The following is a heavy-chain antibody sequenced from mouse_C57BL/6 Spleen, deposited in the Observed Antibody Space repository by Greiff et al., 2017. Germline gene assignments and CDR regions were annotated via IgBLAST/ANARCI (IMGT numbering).Heavy chain of an antibody. CDR1: GYTFTSYW. V-gene: IGHV1-64*01. D-gene: IGHD2-4*01. CDR3: ARGDYDDYYFDY. Sequence: QVQLQQPGAELVKPGASVKLSCKASGYTFTSYWMHWVKQRPGQGLEWIGMIHPNSGSTNYNEKFKSKATLTVDKSSSTAYMQLSSLTSEDSAVYYCARGDYDDYYFDYWGQGTTLTVSS. CDR2: IHPNSGST. J-gene: IGHJ2*01.